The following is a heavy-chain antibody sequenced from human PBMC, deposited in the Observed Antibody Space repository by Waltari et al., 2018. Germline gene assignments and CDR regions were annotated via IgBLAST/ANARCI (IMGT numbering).Heavy chain of an antibody. CDR2: IIPILGIA. Sequence: QVQLVQSGAEVKKPGSSVKVSCKASGGTFSSYAISWVRQAPGHGLEWMGGIIPILGIANYAQKFQGRVTITADESTSTAYMELSSLRSEDTAVYYCARRLLVITTQALDWYCDLWGRGTLVTVSS. D-gene: IGHD3-9*01. V-gene: IGHV1-69*04. CDR3: ARRLLVITTQALDWYCDL. J-gene: IGHJ2*01. CDR1: GGTFSSYA.